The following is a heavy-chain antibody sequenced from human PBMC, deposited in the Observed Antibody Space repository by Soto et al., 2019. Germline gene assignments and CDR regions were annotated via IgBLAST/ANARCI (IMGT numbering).Heavy chain of an antibody. Sequence: PGGSLRLSCAASGFTFSSYAMSWVRQAPGKGLEWVSAISGSGGSTYYADSVKGRFTISRDNSKNTLYLQMNSLRAEDTAVYYCAKADYDFWSGYYRDYYYGMDVWGQGTTVTVSS. D-gene: IGHD3-3*01. J-gene: IGHJ6*02. CDR2: ISGSGGST. CDR1: GFTFSSYA. CDR3: AKADYDFWSGYYRDYYYGMDV. V-gene: IGHV3-23*01.